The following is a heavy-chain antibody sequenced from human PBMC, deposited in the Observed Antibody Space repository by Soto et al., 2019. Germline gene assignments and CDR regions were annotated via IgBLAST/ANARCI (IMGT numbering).Heavy chain of an antibody. CDR3: ARVDSGGYAYFDY. V-gene: IGHV4-31*03. J-gene: IGHJ4*02. Sequence: QVQLQESGPRLVKPSQTLSLTCTVSGGSITRGGYYWTWIRQHPGKGLEWIGYIYYSGSTYYNPSLKSRLTISVDTSNNQFTLKLSSMTAADTAVYYCARVDSGGYAYFDYWGQGTLVTVSS. CDR1: GGSITRGGYY. D-gene: IGHD5-12*01. CDR2: IYYSGST.